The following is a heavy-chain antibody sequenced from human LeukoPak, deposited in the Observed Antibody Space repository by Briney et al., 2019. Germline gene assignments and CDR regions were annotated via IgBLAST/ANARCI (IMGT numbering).Heavy chain of an antibody. Sequence: SETLSLTCTVSGGSISSYYWSWIRQPPGKGLEWIGYIYYSGGTNYNPSLKSRVTISVDTSKNQFSLKLSSVTAADTAVYYCARGFGQFDYWGQGTLVTVSS. CDR1: GGSISSYY. CDR3: ARGFGQFDY. V-gene: IGHV4-59*01. J-gene: IGHJ4*02. D-gene: IGHD3-10*01. CDR2: IYYSGGT.